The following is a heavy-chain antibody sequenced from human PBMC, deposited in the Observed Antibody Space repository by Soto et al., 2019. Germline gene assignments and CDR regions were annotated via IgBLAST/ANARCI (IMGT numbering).Heavy chain of an antibody. CDR2: IYYSGST. V-gene: IGHV4-59*08. CDR3: ARRLGYCSGGSCYLSPDNWFEP. CDR1: GGSISSYY. D-gene: IGHD2-15*01. Sequence: SETLSLTCTVSGGSISSYYWSWIRQPPGKGLEWIGYIYYSGSTNYNPSLKSRVTISVDTSKNQFSLKLSSVTAADTAVYYCARRLGYCSGGSCYLSPDNWFEPWGQGTLVTVS. J-gene: IGHJ5*02.